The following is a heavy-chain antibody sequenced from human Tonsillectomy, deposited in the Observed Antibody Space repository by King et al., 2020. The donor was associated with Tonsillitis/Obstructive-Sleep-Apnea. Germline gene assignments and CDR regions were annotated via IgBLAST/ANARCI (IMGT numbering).Heavy chain of an antibody. CDR1: GFTSNDHA. CDR2: IYWNGGGR. V-gene: IGHV3-9*02. CDR3: IKDSEPGCLDY. Sequence: VQLVESGGGLVQPGRSLRLSCAASGFTSNDHAIHWVRQAPGKGLEWVSGIYWNGGGRDYADSVKGRFTISRDNAKNSLYLQMDSLRAEDTAVYYCIKDSEPGCLDYWGPGTLVTVSS. J-gene: IGHJ4*02. D-gene: IGHD3-10*01.